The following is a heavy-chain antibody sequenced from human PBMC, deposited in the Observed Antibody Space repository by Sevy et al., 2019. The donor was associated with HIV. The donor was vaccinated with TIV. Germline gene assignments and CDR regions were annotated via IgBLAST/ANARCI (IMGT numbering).Heavy chain of an antibody. D-gene: IGHD3-10*01. Sequence: GGSLRLSCAASGFTFSSYSMNWVRQAPGKGLEWVSSISGSSSYIYYADSVKGRFTISRDNAKNSLFLQMNSLRAEDTAVDYCARREAGDYYGSGSYYNRWFDPWGQGTLVTVSS. V-gene: IGHV3-21*01. CDR3: ARREAGDYYGSGSYYNRWFDP. J-gene: IGHJ5*02. CDR2: ISGSSSYI. CDR1: GFTFSSYS.